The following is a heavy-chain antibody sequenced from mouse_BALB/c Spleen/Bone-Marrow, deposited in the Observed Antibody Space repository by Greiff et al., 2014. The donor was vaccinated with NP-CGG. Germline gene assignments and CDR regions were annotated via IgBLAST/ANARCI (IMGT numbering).Heavy chain of an antibody. D-gene: IGHD2-3*01. CDR2: IDPSYGGT. Sequence: EVQRVESGPELEKPGASVKMSCKASGYSFTDYNMNWVKQSNGKSLERIGNIDPSYGGTTYNQKFKGKATLTVDKSSSTVYMQLKSLTSEDSAVYYCARGHDGYRTWFAYWGQGTLVTVSA. CDR1: GYSFTDYN. V-gene: IGHV1-39*01. J-gene: IGHJ3*01. CDR3: ARGHDGYRTWFAY.